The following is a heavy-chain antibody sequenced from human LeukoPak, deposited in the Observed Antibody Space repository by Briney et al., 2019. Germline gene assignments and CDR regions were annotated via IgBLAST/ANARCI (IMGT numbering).Heavy chain of an antibody. D-gene: IGHD1-26*01. CDR3: ARDKIVGPTTLDY. CDR2: ISSSSSYI. CDR1: GFTFSSYS. V-gene: IGHV3-21*01. J-gene: IGHJ4*02. Sequence: GGSLRLSCAASGFTFSSYSMNWVRQAPGKGLEWVSSISSSSSYIYYADSVKGRFTISRDNAKNSLYLQMNSLRAEDTAVYYCARDKIVGPTTLDYWGQGTLVTVSS.